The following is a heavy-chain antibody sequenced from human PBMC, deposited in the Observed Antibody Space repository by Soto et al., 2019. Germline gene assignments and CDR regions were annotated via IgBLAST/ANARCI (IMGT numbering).Heavy chain of an antibody. CDR2: IIPIFGTA. CDR3: ATSLGYTAMLTGFYY. Sequence: QVQLVQSGAAVKKPGSSVKVSCKASGGTFSSYAISWVRQAPGQGLEWMGGIIPIFGTANYAQEFQGRVTITADESTHTPYMELSSLRTEDTAVYYRATSLGYTAMLTGFYYWGQGTLVTVSS. V-gene: IGHV1-69*12. J-gene: IGHJ4*02. CDR1: GGTFSSYA. D-gene: IGHD5-18*01.